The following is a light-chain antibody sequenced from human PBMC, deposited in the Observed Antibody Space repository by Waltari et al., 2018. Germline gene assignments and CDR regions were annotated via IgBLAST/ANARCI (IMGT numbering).Light chain of an antibody. J-gene: IGKJ4*01. CDR1: QSIGGY. CDR2: DAS. Sequence: DIHMTQSPSSLSASVGDRVTITCRASQSIGGYLNWYQQKPGKAPDLLIYDASSLQSGVPSRFSCSGSGTDFTLTITTLQPEDFATYYCQQSNSMPLTFGGGTKVEIK. CDR3: QQSNSMPLT. V-gene: IGKV1-39*01.